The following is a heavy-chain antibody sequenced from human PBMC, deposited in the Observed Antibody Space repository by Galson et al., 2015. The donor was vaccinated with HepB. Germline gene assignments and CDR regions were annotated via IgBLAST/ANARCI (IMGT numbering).Heavy chain of an antibody. V-gene: IGHV3-48*01. J-gene: IGHJ4*02. Sequence: SLRLSCAASGFTFSSYSMNWVRQAPGKGLEWVSYISSSSSTIYYADSVKGRFTISRDNAKNSLYLQMNSLRAEDTAVYYCAISYPIQLWYFDYWGQGTLVTVSS. CDR2: ISSSSSTI. CDR1: GFTFSSYS. CDR3: AISYPIQLWYFDY. D-gene: IGHD5-18*01.